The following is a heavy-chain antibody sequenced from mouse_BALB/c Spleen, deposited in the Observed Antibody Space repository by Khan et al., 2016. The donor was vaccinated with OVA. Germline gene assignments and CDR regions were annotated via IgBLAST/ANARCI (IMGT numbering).Heavy chain of an antibody. V-gene: IGHV1-63*02. J-gene: IGHJ2*01. CDR2: IYPGGGYT. CDR1: GYTFTNFW. D-gene: IGHD3-1*01. Sequence: QVQLKQSGTELVRPGTSVKMSCKAAGYTFTNFWIGWVKQRPGHGLEWIGDIYPGGGYTNYNEKFKGKATLTADTSSSTAYMQLSSLTSEDSAIYYGASRGAARATWDYFDYWGQGTTLTVSS. CDR3: ASRGAARATWDYFDY.